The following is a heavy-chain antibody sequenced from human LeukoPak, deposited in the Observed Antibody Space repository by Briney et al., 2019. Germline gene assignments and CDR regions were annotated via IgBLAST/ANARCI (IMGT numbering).Heavy chain of an antibody. D-gene: IGHD4-11*01. J-gene: IGHJ5*02. CDR3: ARGGTTVTTGEWFDP. CDR1: GYTFTSYD. V-gene: IGHV1-18*01. Sequence: ASVKVSCKASGYTFTSYDINWVRQATGQGLEWMGWISAYNGNTNYAQKLQGRVTMTTDTSTSTAYMELRSLRSDDTAVYYCARGGTTVTTGEWFDPWGQGTLVTVSS. CDR2: ISAYNGNT.